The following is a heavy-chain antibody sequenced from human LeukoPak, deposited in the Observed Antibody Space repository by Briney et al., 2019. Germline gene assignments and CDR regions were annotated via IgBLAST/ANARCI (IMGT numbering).Heavy chain of an antibody. CDR1: GGSISSYY. V-gene: IGHV4-59*01. J-gene: IGHJ4*02. Sequence: PSETLSLTCTVSGGSISSYYWSWIRQPPGKGLEWIRYIYYSGSTNYNPSLESRVTISVDTSKNQFSLKLSSVTAADTAVYYCARDTPVGDYFDYWGQGTLVTVSS. D-gene: IGHD1-26*01. CDR2: IYYSGST. CDR3: ARDTPVGDYFDY.